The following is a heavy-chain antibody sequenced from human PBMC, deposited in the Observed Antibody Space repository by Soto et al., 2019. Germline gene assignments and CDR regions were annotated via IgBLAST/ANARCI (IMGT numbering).Heavy chain of an antibody. V-gene: IGHV1-69*13. J-gene: IGHJ5*02. Sequence: ASVKVSCKASGGTFSSYAISWVRQAPGQGLEWMGGIIPIFGTANYAQKFQGRVTITADESTSTAYMELSSLRSEDTAVYYCARASLEWLLNGVNWFDPWGQGTLVTVSS. CDR3: ARASLEWLLNGVNWFDP. CDR2: IIPIFGTA. CDR1: GGTFSSYA. D-gene: IGHD3-3*01.